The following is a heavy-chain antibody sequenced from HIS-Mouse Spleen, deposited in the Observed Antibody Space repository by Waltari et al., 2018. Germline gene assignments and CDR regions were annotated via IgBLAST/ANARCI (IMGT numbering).Heavy chain of an antibody. CDR1: GGSISSSSYY. J-gene: IGHJ2*01. Sequence: QLQLQESGPGLVKPSETLSLTCTVSGGSISSSSYYWGWIRQPPGKGLEWIGSIYYRGSTSYNPSLKGRVTISVDTYKNQFSLKLSSVTAADTAVYYCAREIPYSSSWYDWYFDLWGRGTLVTVSS. D-gene: IGHD6-13*01. CDR3: AREIPYSSSWYDWYFDL. CDR2: IYYRGST. V-gene: IGHV4-39*07.